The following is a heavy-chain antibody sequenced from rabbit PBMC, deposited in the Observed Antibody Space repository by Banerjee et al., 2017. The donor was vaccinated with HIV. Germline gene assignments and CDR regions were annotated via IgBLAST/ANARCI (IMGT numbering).Heavy chain of an antibody. V-gene: IGHV1S45*01. CDR3: ARDFAGNNYYTLSL. CDR2: IYGGSSGNT. D-gene: IGHD8-1*01. J-gene: IGHJ3*01. CDR1: GFSFSSGYS. Sequence: QEQLVESGGDLVKPGASLTLTCTASGFSFSSGYSMCWFRQAPGKGPEWIARIYGGSSGNTYYASWAKGRFTISKTSSTTVTLQMTSLTAADTATYFCARDFAGNNYYTLSLWGQGTLVT.